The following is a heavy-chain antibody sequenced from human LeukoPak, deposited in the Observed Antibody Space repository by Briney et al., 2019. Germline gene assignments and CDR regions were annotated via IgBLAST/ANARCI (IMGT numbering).Heavy chain of an antibody. Sequence: PGGSLRLSCVDSGFTFRNYWMNWVRQAPGKGLEWVANIKQDGSEKYYVDSVKGRFTISRDNAKNSLYLQMNSLRAEDTAVYYCAKEIGGDGGFDYWGQGTLVTVSS. D-gene: IGHD2-21*01. CDR1: GFTFRNYW. V-gene: IGHV3-7*01. CDR2: IKQDGSEK. CDR3: AKEIGGDGGFDY. J-gene: IGHJ4*02.